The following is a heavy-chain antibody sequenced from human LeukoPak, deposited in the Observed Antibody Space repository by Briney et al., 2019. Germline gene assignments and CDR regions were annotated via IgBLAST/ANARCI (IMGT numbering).Heavy chain of an antibody. CDR3: ARDGYDSPLGY. Sequence: SGGSLRLSCAASGFTFSSYAMHWVRQAPGKGLEYVSAISSNGGSTYYANSVKGRFTISRDNFKNTLYLQMGSLRAEDMAVYYCARDGYDSPLGYWGQGTLVTVSS. CDR1: GFTFSSYA. CDR2: ISSNGGST. J-gene: IGHJ4*02. D-gene: IGHD5-12*01. V-gene: IGHV3-64*01.